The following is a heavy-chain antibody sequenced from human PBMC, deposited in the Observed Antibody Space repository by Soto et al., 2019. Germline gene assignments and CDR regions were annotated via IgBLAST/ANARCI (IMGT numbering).Heavy chain of an antibody. CDR3: AREDSDFVYVN. D-gene: IGHD4-4*01. Sequence: SETLSLTCTVSGGSIRNYYLTWIRQTPGKGLEWIGHVFFTGTTKYSPSLESRVTISVDTSQNQFSLSLTSVTTADTAVYYCAREDSDFVYVNWGQGTLVTVSS. J-gene: IGHJ4*02. V-gene: IGHV4-59*13. CDR2: VFFTGTT. CDR1: GGSIRNYY.